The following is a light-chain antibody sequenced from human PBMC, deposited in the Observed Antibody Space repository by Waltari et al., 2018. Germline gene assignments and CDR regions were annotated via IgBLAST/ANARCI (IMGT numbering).Light chain of an antibody. Sequence: SCRASQNINSNLAWYQQKPGQAPRLLIYGPSTRATDIPGRFSGSGSGTEFTLTIASLQSEDFAVYYCQQYNNWPYTFGQGTKLDI. V-gene: IGKV3-15*01. CDR3: QQYNNWPYT. J-gene: IGKJ2*01. CDR2: GPS. CDR1: QNINSN.